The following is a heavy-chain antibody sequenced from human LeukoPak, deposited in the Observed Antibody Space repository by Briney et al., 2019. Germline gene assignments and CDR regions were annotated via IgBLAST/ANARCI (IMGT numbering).Heavy chain of an antibody. CDR2: IYYSGST. D-gene: IGHD4-17*01. CDR1: GGSISSSSYY. V-gene: IGHV4-39*01. CDR3: ARPAIYGDYDSYDMDV. Sequence: SETLSLTCTVSGGSISSSSYYWGWIRQPPGKGLEWIGSIYYSGSTYYNPSLKSRVTISVDTSKNQFSLKLSSVTAADTAVYYCARPAIYGDYDSYDMDVWGQGTTVTVSS. J-gene: IGHJ6*02.